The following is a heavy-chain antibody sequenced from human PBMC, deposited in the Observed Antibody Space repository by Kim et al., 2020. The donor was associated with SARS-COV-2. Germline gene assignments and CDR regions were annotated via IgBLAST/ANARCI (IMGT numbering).Heavy chain of an antibody. Sequence: SETLSLTCAVYGGSFSGYYWSWIRQPPGKGLEWIGEINHSGSTNYNPSLKSRVTISVDTSKNQFSLKLSSVTAADTAVYYCARGRCSGGSCYPFYYYYYG. CDR3: ARGRCSGGSCYPFYYYYYG. V-gene: IGHV4-34*01. CDR1: GGSFSGYY. J-gene: IGHJ6*01. D-gene: IGHD2-15*01. CDR2: INHSGST.